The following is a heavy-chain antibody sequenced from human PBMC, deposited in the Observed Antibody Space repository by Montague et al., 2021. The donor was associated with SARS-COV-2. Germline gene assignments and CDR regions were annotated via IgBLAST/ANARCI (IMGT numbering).Heavy chain of an antibody. V-gene: IGHV4-4*01. J-gene: IGHJ3*02. Sequence: SANYNPSLKRRVTISVDKSKNQFSLKLSSVTAAETAVYSCERVRGHTVFDMVIISAFDIWGKGTMVTVSS. D-gene: IGHD3-3*01. CDR2: SA. CDR3: ERVRGHTVFDMVIISAFDI.